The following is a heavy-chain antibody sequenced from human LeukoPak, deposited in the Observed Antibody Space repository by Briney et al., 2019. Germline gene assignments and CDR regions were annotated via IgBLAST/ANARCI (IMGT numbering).Heavy chain of an antibody. V-gene: IGHV5-51*01. Sequence: HGESLKISCKGSGYSFNSYWIGWVRQMPGKGLEWMGTIYPGDSDTRYSPSFQGQVTISADKSISTAYLQWRSLRASDTAMYYCARQSMVRGVPDYWGQGTLVTVSS. CDR3: ARQSMVRGVPDY. CDR2: IYPGDSDT. J-gene: IGHJ4*02. D-gene: IGHD3-10*01. CDR1: GYSFNSYW.